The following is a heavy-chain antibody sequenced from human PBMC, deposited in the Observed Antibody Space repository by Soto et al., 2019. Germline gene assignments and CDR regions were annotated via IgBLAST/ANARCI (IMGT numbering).Heavy chain of an antibody. J-gene: IGHJ3*02. CDR2: IIPILGIA. Sequence: GASVKVSCKASGGTFSSYTISWVRQAPGQGLEWMGRIIPILGIANYARKFQGRVTITADKSTSTAYMELSSLRSEDTAVYYCARKGIAAPRPLLAIWGQGTMVTVSS. CDR3: ARKGIAAPRPLLAI. V-gene: IGHV1-69*02. D-gene: IGHD6-13*01. CDR1: GGTFSSYT.